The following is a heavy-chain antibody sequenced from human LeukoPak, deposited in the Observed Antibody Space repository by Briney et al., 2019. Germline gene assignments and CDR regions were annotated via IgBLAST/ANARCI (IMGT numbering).Heavy chain of an antibody. CDR3: AKTYGSGRYYAFDI. D-gene: IGHD3-10*01. J-gene: IGHJ3*02. V-gene: IGHV3-30*18. CDR2: ISHDGSNN. Sequence: GRSLRLSCAASGFTLNSYGMHWVRQAPGKGLEWVAVISHDGSNNYYADSVKGRFTISRDNSKNTLYLQMNSLRAEDTAVYYCAKTYGSGRYYAFDIWGQGTMVTVSS. CDR1: GFTLNSYG.